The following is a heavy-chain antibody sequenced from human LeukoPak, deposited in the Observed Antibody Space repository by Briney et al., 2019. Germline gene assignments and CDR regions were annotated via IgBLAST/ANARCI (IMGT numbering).Heavy chain of an antibody. CDR3: AKDIGGPLGDNYFDY. CDR1: GFTFDDYA. V-gene: IGHV3-9*03. J-gene: IGHJ4*02. D-gene: IGHD2-21*01. Sequence: PGGSLRLSCAASGFTFDDYAMHWVRQAPGKGLEWVSGISWNSGSIGYADSVKGRFTISRDNAKNSLYLQMNSLRAEDMALYYCAKDIGGPLGDNYFDYWGQGTLVTVSS. CDR2: ISWNSGSI.